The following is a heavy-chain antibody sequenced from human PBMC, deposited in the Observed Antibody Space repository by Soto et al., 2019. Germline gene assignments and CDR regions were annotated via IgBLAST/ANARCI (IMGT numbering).Heavy chain of an antibody. D-gene: IGHD3-16*01. J-gene: IGHJ6*02. V-gene: IGHV3-23*01. Sequence: GGSLRLSCAASEFTFRSNALNWVRQAPGKGLEWVSGISDSGATTNYADSVKGRFTISRDNSKNTLFLQMNSLRADDTAIYYCAKSIKISLRGGWGRGASYYYFGMDVWGQGTTVTVSS. CDR3: AKSIKISLRGGWGRGASYYYFGMDV. CDR2: ISDSGATT. CDR1: EFTFRSNA.